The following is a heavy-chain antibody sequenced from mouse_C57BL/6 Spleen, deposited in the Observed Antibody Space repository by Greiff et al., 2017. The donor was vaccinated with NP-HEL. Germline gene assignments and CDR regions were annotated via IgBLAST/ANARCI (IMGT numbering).Heavy chain of an antibody. D-gene: IGHD1-1*01. Sequence: EVKLQESGGGLVQPKGSLKLSCAASGFTFNTYAMHWVRQAPGKGLEWVARIRSKSSNYATYYADSVKDRFTISRDDSQSMLYLQMNNLKTEDTAMYYCVRESVYYGSSYGVYFDYWGQGTTLTVSS. CDR3: VRESVYYGSSYGVYFDY. V-gene: IGHV10-3*01. CDR1: GFTFNTYA. CDR2: IRSKSSNYAT. J-gene: IGHJ2*01.